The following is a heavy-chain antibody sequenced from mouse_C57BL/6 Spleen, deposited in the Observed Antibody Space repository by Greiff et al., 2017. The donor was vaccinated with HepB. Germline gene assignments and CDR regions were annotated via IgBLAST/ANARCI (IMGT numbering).Heavy chain of an antibody. D-gene: IGHD1-1*01. J-gene: IGHJ2*01. Sequence: EVQLVESGGGLVQPGGSMKLSCAASGFTFSDAWMDWVRQSPEKGLEWVAEIRNKANNHATYYAESVKGRFTISRDDSKSSVYLQMNSLRAEDTGIYYCTRIYGSRYFDYWGQGTTLTVSS. V-gene: IGHV6-6*01. CDR3: TRIYGSRYFDY. CDR2: IRNKANNHAT. CDR1: GFTFSDAW.